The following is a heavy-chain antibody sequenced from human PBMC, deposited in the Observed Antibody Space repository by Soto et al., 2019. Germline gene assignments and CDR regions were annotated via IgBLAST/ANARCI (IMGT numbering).Heavy chain of an antibody. CDR2: ISSSGSTI. Sequence: GGSLRLSCAASGFTFSSYEMNWFRQAPGKGLERVSYISSSGSTIYYADSVKGRFTISRDNAKNSLYLQMNSLRAEDSAVYYCARDAEPAAYSNGYAYYSYSMDVWGQGTTVTVAS. V-gene: IGHV3-48*03. D-gene: IGHD5-18*01. CDR3: ARDAEPAAYSNGYAYYSYSMDV. J-gene: IGHJ6*02. CDR1: GFTFSSYE.